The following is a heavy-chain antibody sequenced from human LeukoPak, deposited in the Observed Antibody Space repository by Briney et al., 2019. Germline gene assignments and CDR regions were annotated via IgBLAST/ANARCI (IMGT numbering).Heavy chain of an antibody. Sequence: GGSLRLSCAASGFAFSSYWMSWVRQAPGKGLEWVANIKEDGSEKYYVDSVKGRFTISRDNAKNSLYLQMNSLRAEDTAVYYCARGSTLGYCSSTSCWIDAFDIWAKGQWSPSPQ. CDR1: GFAFSSYW. CDR3: ARGSTLGYCSSTSCWIDAFDI. CDR2: IKEDGSEK. V-gene: IGHV3-7*04. J-gene: IGHJ3*02. D-gene: IGHD2-2*01.